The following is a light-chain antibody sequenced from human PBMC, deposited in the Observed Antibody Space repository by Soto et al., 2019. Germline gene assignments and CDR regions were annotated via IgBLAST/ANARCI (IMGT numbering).Light chain of an antibody. CDR2: DAS. J-gene: IGKJ2*01. Sequence: EIVLTQSPATLSLSPGERATLSCRASQSVSSYLALYQQNPGQAPTLLIYDASNRSTGSPASFSGGGSGTDFTLTISSREPEDFAVYYCQQRFNWPRFTFGQGTKLEIK. CDR1: QSVSSY. V-gene: IGKV3-11*01. CDR3: QQRFNWPRFT.